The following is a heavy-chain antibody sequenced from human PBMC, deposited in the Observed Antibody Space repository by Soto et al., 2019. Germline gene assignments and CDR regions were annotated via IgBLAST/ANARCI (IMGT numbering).Heavy chain of an antibody. D-gene: IGHD2-2*01. J-gene: IGHJ6*02. CDR3: ARGKDCSSTSCYYYYGMDV. V-gene: IGHV4-34*01. Sequence: ALETLSLTCAVYGGSFSGYYWSWIRQPPGKGLEWIGEINHSGSTNYNPSLKSRVTISVDTSKNQFSLKLSSVTAADTAVYYCARGKDCSSTSCYYYYGMDVWGQGTTVTVSS. CDR1: GGSFSGYY. CDR2: INHSGST.